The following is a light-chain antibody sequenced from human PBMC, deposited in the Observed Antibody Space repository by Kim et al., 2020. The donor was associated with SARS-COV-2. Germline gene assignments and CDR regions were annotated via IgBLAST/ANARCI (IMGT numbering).Light chain of an antibody. Sequence: HGKSVTISCTGTSSDVGGYNYVSWYQQHPGKAPKLMIYDVSKRPSGVPDRFSGSKSGNTASLTISGLQAEDEADYYCCSYAGSLVFGGGTQLTVL. CDR1: SSDVGGYNY. CDR3: CSYAGSLV. J-gene: IGLJ2*01. CDR2: DVS. V-gene: IGLV2-11*01.